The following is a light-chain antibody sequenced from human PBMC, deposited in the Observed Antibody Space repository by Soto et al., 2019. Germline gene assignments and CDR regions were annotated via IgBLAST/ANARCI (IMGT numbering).Light chain of an antibody. CDR3: CSYAGTRSYA. J-gene: IGLJ1*01. V-gene: IGLV2-23*01. CDR1: SSDFGRYNL. CDR2: EAT. Sequence: QSALTQPASVSGSPGQSITISCAGTSSDFGRYNLVSWYQQHPGKAPQLIIYEATKRPSGVSNRFSGSKSGNTASLTISGVQAEDEADYYCCSYAGTRSYAFGTGTKLTVL.